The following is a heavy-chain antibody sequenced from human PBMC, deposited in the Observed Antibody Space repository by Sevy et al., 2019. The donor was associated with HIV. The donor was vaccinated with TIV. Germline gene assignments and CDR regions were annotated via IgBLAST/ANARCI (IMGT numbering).Heavy chain of an antibody. J-gene: IGHJ4*02. D-gene: IGHD5-12*01. Sequence: GGSLRLSCAASGFTFTEFVMSWVRQAPGKGLEWVSTINSGGGSTYYADSVKGRFTISRDNSQNTLDLQMNSLRAEDTAVYYCAREGIVATIFDYWGQGTLVTVSS. CDR2: INSGGGST. CDR3: AREGIVATIFDY. CDR1: GFTFTEFV. V-gene: IGHV3-23*01.